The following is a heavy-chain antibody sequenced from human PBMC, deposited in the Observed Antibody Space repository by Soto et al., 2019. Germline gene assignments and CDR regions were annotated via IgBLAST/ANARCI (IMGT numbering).Heavy chain of an antibody. Sequence: QVQLQESGPGLVKPSQTLSLTCIVSGGSISSGDYYWSWIRQPPGKGLEWIGYIYYSGSPYYNPSLKSRVTISVDTSKNQFSLKLSSVTAADTAVYYCARASRLRGVCFPWGRGTLVTVSS. V-gene: IGHV4-30-4*01. CDR2: IYYSGSP. CDR3: ARASRLRGVCFP. CDR1: GGSISSGDYY. D-gene: IGHD2-8*01. J-gene: IGHJ2*01.